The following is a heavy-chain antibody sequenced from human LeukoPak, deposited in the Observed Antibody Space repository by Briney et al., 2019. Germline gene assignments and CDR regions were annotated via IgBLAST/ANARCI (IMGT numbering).Heavy chain of an antibody. V-gene: IGHV3-74*01. Sequence: GGSLRLSCAASGFTFSTYWMHWVRQAPGKGLVWVSLIYSDASSTSYADSVKGRFTISRDNAKNTLYLQMNSLRGDDTAVYYCVRGPVLQYFDWLFDYWGQGTLVTVSS. CDR3: VRGPVLQYFDWLFDY. CDR2: IYSDASST. J-gene: IGHJ4*02. D-gene: IGHD3-9*01. CDR1: GFTFSTYW.